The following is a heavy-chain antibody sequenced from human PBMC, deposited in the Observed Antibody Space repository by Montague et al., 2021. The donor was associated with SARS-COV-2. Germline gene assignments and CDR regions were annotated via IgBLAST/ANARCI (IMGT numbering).Heavy chain of an antibody. CDR3: ARVWYSSSWYYFDY. CDR2: IYTSGST. J-gene: IGHJ4*02. D-gene: IGHD6-13*01. V-gene: IGHV4-4*07. Sequence: SETLSLTCTVSGGSISSYYWSWIRQPAGKGLEWIGRIYTSGSTNYNPSLESRVTMSVDTSKNQFSLKLSSVTAADTAVYYCARVWYSSSWYYFDYWGQGTLVTVSS. CDR1: GGSISSYY.